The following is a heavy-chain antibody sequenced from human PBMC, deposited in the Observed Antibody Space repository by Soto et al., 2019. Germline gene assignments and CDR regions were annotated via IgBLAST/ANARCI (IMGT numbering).Heavy chain of an antibody. CDR3: ARNKITGLFDY. D-gene: IGHD2-8*02. CDR2: INHSGST. Sequence: SETLSLTCAVYGGSFSGYYWTWIRPPPGTGLEWIGEINHSGSTNYNPSLKSRVTISVDTSKNQFSLKLTSVTAADTAVYYCARNKITGLFDYWGQGTPVTASS. CDR1: GGSFSGYY. V-gene: IGHV4-34*01. J-gene: IGHJ4*02.